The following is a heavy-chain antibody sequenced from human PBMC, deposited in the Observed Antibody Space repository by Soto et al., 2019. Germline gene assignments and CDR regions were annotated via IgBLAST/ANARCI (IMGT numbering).Heavy chain of an antibody. J-gene: IGHJ3*02. Sequence: GGSLRLSCAASGFTFSSYAMSWVRQAPGKGLEWVSAISGSGGSTYYADSVKGRFTISRDNSKNTLYLQMNSLRAEDTAVYYCANAPYYYDSSGLPGAGAFDIWGQGTMVTVSS. D-gene: IGHD3-22*01. CDR2: ISGSGGST. CDR1: GFTFSSYA. V-gene: IGHV3-23*01. CDR3: ANAPYYYDSSGLPGAGAFDI.